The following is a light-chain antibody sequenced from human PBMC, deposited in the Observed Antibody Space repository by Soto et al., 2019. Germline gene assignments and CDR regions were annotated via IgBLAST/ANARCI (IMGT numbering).Light chain of an antibody. CDR3: CSYAGSYTFVV. Sequence: QSALTQPRSVSGSPGQSVTISCTGTTSDVGGYEYVSWYQQYPGKAPKLMIYDVSKRPSGVPDRFSGSKSGNTASLTISGLQAEDEADYYCCSYAGSYTFVVFGGGTKLTVL. CDR1: TSDVGGYEY. V-gene: IGLV2-11*01. CDR2: DVS. J-gene: IGLJ2*01.